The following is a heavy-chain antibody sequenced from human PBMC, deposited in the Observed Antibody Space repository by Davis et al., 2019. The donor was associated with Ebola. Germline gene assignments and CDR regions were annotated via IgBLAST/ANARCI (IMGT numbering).Heavy chain of an antibody. J-gene: IGHJ6*02. CDR2: ISGTGGST. CDR3: AKDLSGTIYYYYYGMDV. V-gene: IGHV3-23*01. CDR1: GFTVSNNY. Sequence: GESLKISCAASGFTVSNNYMSWVRQAPGKGLEWVSAISGTGGSTYYADSVKGRFTITRDNSKNTLYLQMNSLRAEDTAVYYCAKDLSGTIYYYYYGMDVWGQGTTVTVSS. D-gene: IGHD1-7*01.